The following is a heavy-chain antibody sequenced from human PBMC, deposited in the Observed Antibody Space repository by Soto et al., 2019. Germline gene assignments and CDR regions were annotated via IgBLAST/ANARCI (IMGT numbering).Heavy chain of an antibody. CDR2: TDYIGNT. D-gene: IGHD2-21*02. Sequence: SETLSLTCTCSRYSISSYFWVLIRPSPGNVLEWIGYTDYIGNTNYTPSLKSRVTISGDSSKNRFSLMLSFVTSADTAVFYCARAGGDPLYYLDYWGRGPLVPVPS. CDR3: ARAGGDPLYYLDY. CDR1: RYSISSYF. J-gene: IGHJ4*02. V-gene: IGHV4-59*08.